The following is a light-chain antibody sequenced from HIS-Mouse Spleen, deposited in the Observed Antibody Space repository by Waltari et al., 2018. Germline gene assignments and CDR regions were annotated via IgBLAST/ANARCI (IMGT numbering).Light chain of an antibody. J-gene: IGLJ1*01. CDR3: SSYTSSSTYV. V-gene: IGLV1-47*01. CDR1: SSNIGSNY. CDR2: RNN. Sequence: QSVLTQPPSASGTPGQRVTISLSGSSSNIGSNYVYWYQQLPGTAPKLLIYRNNQRPSGVPDRFSGSKSGTSASLAISGLRSEDEADYYCSSYTSSSTYVFGTGTKVTVL.